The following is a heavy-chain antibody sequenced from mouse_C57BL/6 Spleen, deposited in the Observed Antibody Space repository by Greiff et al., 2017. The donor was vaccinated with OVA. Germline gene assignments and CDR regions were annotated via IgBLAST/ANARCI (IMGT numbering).Heavy chain of an antibody. V-gene: IGHV1-64*01. Sequence: VQLQQPGAELVKPGASVKLSCKASGYTFTSYWMHWVKQRPGQGLEWIGMIHPNSGSTNYNEKFKSKATLTVDKSSSTAYMQLSSLTSEDSAVYYCARYDDYDDYYAMDYWGQGTSVTVSS. CDR1: GYTFTSYW. CDR3: ARYDDYDDYYAMDY. CDR2: IHPNSGST. D-gene: IGHD2-13*01. J-gene: IGHJ4*01.